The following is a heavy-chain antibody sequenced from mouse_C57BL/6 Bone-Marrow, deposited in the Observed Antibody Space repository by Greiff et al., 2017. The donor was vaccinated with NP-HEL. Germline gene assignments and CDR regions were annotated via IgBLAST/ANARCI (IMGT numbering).Heavy chain of an antibody. V-gene: IGHV1-75*01. D-gene: IGHD3-2*02. CDR1: GYTFTDYY. CDR2: IFPGSGST. J-gene: IGHJ3*01. CDR3: ARSGGDSSGYVPFAY. Sequence: VKLMESGPELVKPGASVKISCKASGYTFTDYYINWVKQRPGQGLEWIGWIFPGSGSTYYNEKFKGKATLTVDKSSSTAYMLLSSLTSEDSAVYFCARSGGDSSGYVPFAYWGQGTLVTVSA.